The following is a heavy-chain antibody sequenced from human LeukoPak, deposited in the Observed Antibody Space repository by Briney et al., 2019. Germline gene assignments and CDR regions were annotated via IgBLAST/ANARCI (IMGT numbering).Heavy chain of an antibody. V-gene: IGHV4-39*01. J-gene: IGHJ4*02. Sequence: SETLSLTCTVSGGSISSSSYYWGWIRQPPGKGLEWIGSIYYSGSTYYNPSLKSRVTISVDTSKNQFSLKLSSVTAADTAVYYCARRGVYYDSSGYHYYFDCWGQGTLVTVSS. CDR2: IYYSGST. CDR1: GGSISSSSYY. D-gene: IGHD3-22*01. CDR3: ARRGVYYDSSGYHYYFDC.